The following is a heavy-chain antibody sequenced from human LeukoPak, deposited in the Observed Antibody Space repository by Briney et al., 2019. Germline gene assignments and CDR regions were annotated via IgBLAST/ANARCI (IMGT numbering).Heavy chain of an antibody. V-gene: IGHV1-69*13. D-gene: IGHD3-10*01. CDR3: ARAAGVYYYYYMDV. Sequence: SVKVSCKASGCTFSSYAISWVRQAPGQGLEWMGGIIHIFGTANYAQKFQGRVTITADESTSTAYMELSSLRSEDTAVYYCARAAGVYYYYYMDVWGKGTTVTVSS. J-gene: IGHJ6*03. CDR1: GCTFSSYA. CDR2: IIHIFGTA.